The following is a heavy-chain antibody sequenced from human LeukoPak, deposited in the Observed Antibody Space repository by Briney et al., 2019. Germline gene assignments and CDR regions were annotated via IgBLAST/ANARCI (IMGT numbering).Heavy chain of an antibody. Sequence: SVKVSCKASGGTFSSYAISWVRQAPGQGLEWMGGIIPIFGTANYAQKFQGRVTITADESTSTAYMELSSLGSEDTAVYYCARGGAGSGWYGHYFDYWGQGTLVTVSS. J-gene: IGHJ4*02. CDR3: ARGGAGSGWYGHYFDY. D-gene: IGHD6-19*01. V-gene: IGHV1-69*13. CDR2: IIPIFGTA. CDR1: GGTFSSYA.